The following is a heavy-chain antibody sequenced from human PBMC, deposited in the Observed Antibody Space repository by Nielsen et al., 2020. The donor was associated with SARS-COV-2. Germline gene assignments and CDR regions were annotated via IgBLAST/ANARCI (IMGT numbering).Heavy chain of an antibody. CDR1: GGFISRDNYY. V-gene: IGHV4-61*01. CDR2: IYYSGST. J-gene: IGHJ3*02. CDR3: ARDPGYSYGYAFDI. Sequence: SETLSLTCSVSGGFISRDNYYWSWIRQYPGKGLEWIGYIYYSGSTNYNPSLKSRVTISVDTSKNQFSLKLSSVTAADTAVYYCARDPGYSYGYAFDIWGQGTMVTVSS. D-gene: IGHD5-18*01.